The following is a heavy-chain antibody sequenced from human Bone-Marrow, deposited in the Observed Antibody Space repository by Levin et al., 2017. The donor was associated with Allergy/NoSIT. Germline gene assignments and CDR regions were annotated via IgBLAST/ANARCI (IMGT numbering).Heavy chain of an antibody. V-gene: IGHV3-30*18. CDR3: AKDRQSWASPFYLDY. D-gene: IGHD6-13*01. CDR1: GFTFSSYD. Sequence: GESLKISCAASGFTFSSYDMHWVRQAPGKGLEWVAVISYDGNNQYYADSVKGRFTISRDNSKNTLYLQMNSLRTEDTAVYYCAKDRQSWASPFYLDYWGRGTVVTISS. CDR2: ISYDGNNQ. J-gene: IGHJ4*02.